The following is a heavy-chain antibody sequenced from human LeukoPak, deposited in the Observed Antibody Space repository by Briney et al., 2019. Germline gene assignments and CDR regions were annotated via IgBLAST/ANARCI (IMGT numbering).Heavy chain of an antibody. CDR3: ARGRHYYDSSGYYYYAFDI. CDR1: GGSISSYY. J-gene: IGHJ3*02. D-gene: IGHD3-22*01. V-gene: IGHV4-34*01. Sequence: SETLSLTCTVSGGSISSYYWSWIRQPPGKGLEWIGEINHSGSTNYNPSLKSRVTISVDTSKNQFSLKLSSVTAADTAVYYCARGRHYYDSSGYYYYAFDIWGQGTMVTVSS. CDR2: INHSGST.